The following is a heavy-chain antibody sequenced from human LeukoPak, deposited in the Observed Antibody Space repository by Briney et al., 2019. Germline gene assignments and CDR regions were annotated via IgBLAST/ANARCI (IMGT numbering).Heavy chain of an antibody. Sequence: GGSLRLSCAASGFTFSSYAMSWVRQAPGKGLEWVSAISGSGGSTYYADSVKGRFTISRDNSKNTLYLQMNSLRAEDTAVYYCAKVHLTLRFLEWLLAFDYWGQGTLVTVSS. V-gene: IGHV3-23*01. CDR1: GFTFSSYA. D-gene: IGHD3-3*01. J-gene: IGHJ4*02. CDR3: AKVHLTLRFLEWLLAFDY. CDR2: ISGSGGST.